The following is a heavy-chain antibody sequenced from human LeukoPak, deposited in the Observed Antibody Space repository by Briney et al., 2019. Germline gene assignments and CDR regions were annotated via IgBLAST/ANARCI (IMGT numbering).Heavy chain of an antibody. V-gene: IGHV3-23*01. CDR1: GFTFSSYA. CDR2: ISGSGGST. J-gene: IGHJ4*02. Sequence: PWGSLRLSCAASGFTFSSYAMSWVRRAPGKGLEWVSAISGSGGSTYYADSVKGRFTISRDNSKNTLYLQMNSLRAEDTAVYYCARGGGGSYQIDYWGQGTLVTVSS. D-gene: IGHD1-26*01. CDR3: ARGGGGSYQIDY.